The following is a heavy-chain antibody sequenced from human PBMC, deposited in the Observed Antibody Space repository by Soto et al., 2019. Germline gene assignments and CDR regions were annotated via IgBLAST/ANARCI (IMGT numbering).Heavy chain of an antibody. Sequence: PSETLSLTFVVTGDPISIWDWWSWVRQPPGKGPEWIGEIHHTGTTNYNSSVASRVTISLDKYKNHFSLQLRSVTAADTAAYYCATRNYSASPLRGQGILLNVYS. CDR3: ATRNYSASPL. CDR1: GDPISIWDW. J-gene: IGHJ4*02. CDR2: IHHTGTT. V-gene: IGHV4-4*02. D-gene: IGHD1-26*01.